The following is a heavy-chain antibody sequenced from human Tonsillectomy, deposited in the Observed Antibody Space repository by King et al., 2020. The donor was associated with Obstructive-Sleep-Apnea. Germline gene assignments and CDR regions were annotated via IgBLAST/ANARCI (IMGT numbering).Heavy chain of an antibody. V-gene: IGHV3-33*01. J-gene: IGHJ4*02. Sequence: VQLVESGGGVVQPGRSLRLSCAASGFTFTNYGMHWVRQAPGKGLEWVALIWYDGSEKYYGDSVKGRFTISRDNSRNTLYLQLNSLRVEDTAVYYCARERAPTATFLDYWGQGTLAT. CDR3: ARERAPTATFLDY. D-gene: IGHD1-14*01. CDR1: GFTFTNYG. CDR2: IWYDGSEK.